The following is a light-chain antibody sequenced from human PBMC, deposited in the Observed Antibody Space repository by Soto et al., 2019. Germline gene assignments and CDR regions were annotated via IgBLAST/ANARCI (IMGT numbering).Light chain of an antibody. Sequence: IQMTQSPSSVSASVGDRVTITCRASQSISSYLNWYQQKPGKAPKLLIYAASSLQSGVPSRFSGSGSGTDFTLTISSLQPEDSASYYCQQSSGTPLTFGGGTKVDIK. J-gene: IGKJ4*01. V-gene: IGKV1-39*01. CDR1: QSISSY. CDR2: AAS. CDR3: QQSSGTPLT.